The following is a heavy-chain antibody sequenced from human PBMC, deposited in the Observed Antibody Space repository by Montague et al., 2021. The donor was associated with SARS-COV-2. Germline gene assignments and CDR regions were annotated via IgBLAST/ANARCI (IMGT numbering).Heavy chain of an antibody. CDR1: GDSISTTDW. J-gene: IGHJ3*01. V-gene: IGHV4-4*02. CDR2: IYQSGTT. CDR3: ARIKIVIRGVVTYRAFDV. Sequence: SETLSLTCAVSGDSISTTDWWSWVRQSPGKGLEWIGEIYQSGTTNYSPSIKSRVTITIDKSRNQFSLKLSSVTAADTAVYFCARIKIVIRGVVTYRAFDVWGQGTMVSVSS. D-gene: IGHD3-10*01.